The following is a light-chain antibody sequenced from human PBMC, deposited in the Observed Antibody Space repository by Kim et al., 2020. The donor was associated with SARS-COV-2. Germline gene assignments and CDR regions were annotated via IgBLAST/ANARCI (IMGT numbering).Light chain of an antibody. CDR3: SSYTSSSTRV. J-gene: IGLJ3*02. V-gene: IGLV2-14*03. CDR1: NNDVGGYKY. Sequence: GQSITISCTGTNNDVGGYKYVSWYQQHPGKAPKLMLYDVSNRPSGVSNRFSGSKSGNTASLTISGLQAEDEADYYCSSYTSSSTRVFGGGTQLTVL. CDR2: DVS.